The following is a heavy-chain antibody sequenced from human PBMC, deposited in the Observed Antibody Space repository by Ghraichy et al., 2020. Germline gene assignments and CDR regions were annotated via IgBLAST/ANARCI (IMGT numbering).Heavy chain of an antibody. D-gene: IGHD2-2*01. V-gene: IGHV3-7*01. Sequence: GGSLRLSCAASGFTFRGYWMSWVRQVPGKALEWVAYIKEDGSQKYYVDSVRGRFTISRDNSENSLYLQMNSLRGEDTAVYYCARARGGSSPRCHNFDFWGQGTLVSVSS. CDR1: GFTFRGYW. J-gene: IGHJ4*02. CDR3: ARARGGSSPRCHNFDF. CDR2: IKEDGSQK.